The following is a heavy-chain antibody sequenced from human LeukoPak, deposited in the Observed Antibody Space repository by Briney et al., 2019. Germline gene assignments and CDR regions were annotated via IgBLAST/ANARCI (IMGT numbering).Heavy chain of an antibody. J-gene: IGHJ5*02. CDR3: ARDVYKQLPGGFDP. CDR1: GGSISSYY. V-gene: IGHV4-38-2*02. D-gene: IGHD6-6*01. Sequence: SETLSLTCTVSGGSISSYYWSWIRQPPGKGLEWIGSIYHSGSTYYNPSLKSRVTISVDTSKNQFSLKLSSVTAADTAVYYCARDVYKQLPGGFDPWGQGTLVTVSS. CDR2: IYHSGST.